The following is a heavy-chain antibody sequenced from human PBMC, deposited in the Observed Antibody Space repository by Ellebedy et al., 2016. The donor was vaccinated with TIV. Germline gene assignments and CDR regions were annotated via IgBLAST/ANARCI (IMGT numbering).Heavy chain of an antibody. CDR3: ARDQGWAYPGSTRFDY. V-gene: IGHV3-7*01. J-gene: IGHJ4*03. CDR1: GFTFSDYW. CDR2: INQDGSEK. Sequence: PGGSLRLSCAASGFTFSDYWMSWVRQAPGKGLEWVASINQDGSEKWFVDSVKGRFTISRDNAKNSLYLQMSSLRAEDTAVYYCARDQGWAYPGSTRFDYWGQGTLVTVSS. D-gene: IGHD3-10*01.